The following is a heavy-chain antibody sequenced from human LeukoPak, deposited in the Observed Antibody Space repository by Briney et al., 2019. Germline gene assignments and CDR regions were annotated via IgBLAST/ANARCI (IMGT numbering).Heavy chain of an antibody. CDR1: GFTFSSYS. J-gene: IGHJ5*02. CDR3: ARDSSSWRWFDP. D-gene: IGHD6-13*01. Sequence: GGSLRLSCAASGFTFSSYSMNWVRQAPGKGLEWVSSISSSSSYIYYADSVKGRFTISRDNAKSSLYLQMNSLRAEDTAVYYCARDSSSWRWFDPWGQGTLVTVSS. CDR2: ISSSSSYI. V-gene: IGHV3-21*01.